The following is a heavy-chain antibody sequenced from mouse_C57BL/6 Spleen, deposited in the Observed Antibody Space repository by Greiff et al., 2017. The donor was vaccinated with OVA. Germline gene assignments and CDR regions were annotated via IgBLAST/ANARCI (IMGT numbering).Heavy chain of an antibody. J-gene: IGHJ3*01. Sequence: EVNLVESGGGLVQPKGSLKLSCAASGFSFNTYAMNWVRQAPGKGLEWVARIRSKSNNYATYYADSVKDRFTISRDDSESMLYLQMNNLKTEDTAMYYCVSQSVGFAYWGQGTLVTVSA. V-gene: IGHV10-1*01. CDR2: IRSKSNNYAT. CDR3: VSQSVGFAY. CDR1: GFSFNTYA.